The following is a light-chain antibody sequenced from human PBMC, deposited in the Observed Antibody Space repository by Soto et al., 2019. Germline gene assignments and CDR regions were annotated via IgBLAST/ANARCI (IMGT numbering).Light chain of an antibody. J-gene: IGKJ4*01. CDR3: QQFNTYPLT. Sequence: DIQLTQSPSFLSASVGDRVTITCRASQGINDYLAWYQQKPGKAHKLLIYAASTWQSEVPSRFSGSASGTEFTLTISSLQPEDFATYYCQQFNTYPLTFGGGTKVEFK. CDR2: AAS. V-gene: IGKV1-9*01. CDR1: QGINDY.